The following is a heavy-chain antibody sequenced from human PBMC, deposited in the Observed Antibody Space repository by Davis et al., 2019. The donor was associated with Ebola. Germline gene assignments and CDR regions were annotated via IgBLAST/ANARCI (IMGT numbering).Heavy chain of an antibody. CDR3: AKEENYYDSSGYFLYFDY. CDR1: GFTISSYG. J-gene: IGHJ4*02. D-gene: IGHD3-22*01. V-gene: IGHV3-30*18. CDR2: ISYDGSNK. Sequence: WGSLTLSCAASGFTISSYGMHWVRQAPGKGLEWVAVISYDGSNKYYADSVKGRFTISRDNSKNTLYLQMNSLRAEDTAVYYCAKEENYYDSSGYFLYFDYWGQGTLVTVSS.